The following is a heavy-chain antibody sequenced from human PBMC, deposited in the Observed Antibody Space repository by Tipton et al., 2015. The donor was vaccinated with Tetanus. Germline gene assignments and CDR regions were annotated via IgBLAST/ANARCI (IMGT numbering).Heavy chain of an antibody. Sequence: TLSLTCTVSGGSISSGGYYWSWIRQHPGKGLEWIGYIYYSGSTYYNPSLKSRVTISVDTSKNQFSLKLSSVTAADTAVYYCARGAGGARSNWFDPWGQGTLVTVSS. J-gene: IGHJ5*02. CDR2: IYYSGST. CDR3: ARGAGGARSNWFDP. D-gene: IGHD1-26*01. CDR1: GGSISSGGYY. V-gene: IGHV4-31*03.